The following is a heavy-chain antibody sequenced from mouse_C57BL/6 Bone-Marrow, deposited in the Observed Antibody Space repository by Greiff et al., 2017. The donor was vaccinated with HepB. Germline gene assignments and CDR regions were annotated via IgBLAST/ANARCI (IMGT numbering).Heavy chain of an antibody. CDR2: ISSGGDYS. Sequence: EVHLVESGAGLVKPGGSLKLSCAASGFTFSSSAMSWVRQTPEKRLEWVAYISSGGDYSYYADTVKGRFTISRDNARNTLYLQMSSLKSEDTDMYYCTREACLGLRRNFDYWGQGTTLTVSS. V-gene: IGHV5-9-1*02. CDR1: GFTFSSSA. J-gene: IGHJ2*01. CDR3: TREACLGLRRNFDY. D-gene: IGHD2-4*01.